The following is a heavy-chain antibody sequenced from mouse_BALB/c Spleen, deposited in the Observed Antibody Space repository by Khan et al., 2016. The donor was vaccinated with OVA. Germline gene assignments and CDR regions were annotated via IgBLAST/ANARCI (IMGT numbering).Heavy chain of an antibody. CDR1: GYSFTSYY. V-gene: IGHV1S135*01. Sequence: VQLQQSGPELMKPGASVKISCKASGYSFTSYYIHWVIQSHGKSLEWIGYIDPFSGDTTYDQKFKGRATLTVDKSSSTAYIHLSNLTSEDSAVYYCTRHGYVAWFTYWGQGTLVTVSA. CDR3: TRHGYVAWFTY. CDR2: IDPFSGDT. D-gene: IGHD2-2*01. J-gene: IGHJ3*01.